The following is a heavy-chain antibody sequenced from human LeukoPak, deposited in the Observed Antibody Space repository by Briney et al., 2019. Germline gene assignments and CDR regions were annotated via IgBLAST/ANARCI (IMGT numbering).Heavy chain of an antibody. CDR3: ARIRMVRGVIIEGFDY. CDR2: INAGNGNT. V-gene: IGHV1-3*01. J-gene: IGHJ4*02. CDR1: GYTFTSYA. D-gene: IGHD3-10*01. Sequence: ASVKVSCKASGYTFTSYAMHWVRQAPGQRLEWMGWINAGNGNTKYSQKFQGRVTITRDTSASTAYMELSSLRPEDTAVYYCARIRMVRGVIIEGFDYWGQGTLVTVSS.